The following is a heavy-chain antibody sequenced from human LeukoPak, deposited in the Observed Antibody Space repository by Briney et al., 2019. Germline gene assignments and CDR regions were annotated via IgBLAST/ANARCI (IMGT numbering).Heavy chain of an antibody. CDR1: GFTFSSYA. CDR3: ARLYCSGGSCYSYYYYYMDV. D-gene: IGHD2-15*01. Sequence: GGSLRLSCAASGFTFSSYAMSWVRQAPGKGLEWVSAISGSGGSTFYADSVKGRFTISRDKSKNTLYLQMNSLRAEDTAVYYCARLYCSGGSCYSYYYYYMDVWGKGTTVTVSS. V-gene: IGHV3-23*01. J-gene: IGHJ6*03. CDR2: ISGSGGST.